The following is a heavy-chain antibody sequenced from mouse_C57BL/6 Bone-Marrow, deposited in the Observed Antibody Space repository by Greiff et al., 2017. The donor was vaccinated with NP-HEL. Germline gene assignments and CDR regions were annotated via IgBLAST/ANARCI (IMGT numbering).Heavy chain of an antibody. D-gene: IGHD1-1*01. CDR3: TRIPITTVVGYFDY. CDR2: IYPGNSDT. J-gene: IGHJ2*01. CDR1: GYTFTSYW. Sequence: EVQLQQSGTVLARPGASVKMSCKTSGYTFTSYWMHWVKQRPGQGLEWIGAIYPGNSDTSYNQKFKGKAKLTAVTSASTAYMELSSLTNEDSAVYYCTRIPITTVVGYFDYWGQGTTLTVSS. V-gene: IGHV1-5*01.